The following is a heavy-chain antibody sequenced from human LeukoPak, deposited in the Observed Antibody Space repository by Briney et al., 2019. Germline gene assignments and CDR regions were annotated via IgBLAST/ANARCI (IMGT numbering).Heavy chain of an antibody. D-gene: IGHD5-18*01. Sequence: GGSLRLSCAASGFTFSSYGMHWVRQAPGKGLEWVAVISYDGSNKYYADSVKGRFTISRDNSKNTLYLQMNSLRAEDTAVYYCAKGRIQVCLFDYWGQGPLVPVSS. CDR3: AKGRIQVCLFDY. CDR2: ISYDGSNK. J-gene: IGHJ4*02. V-gene: IGHV3-30*18. CDR1: GFTFSSYG.